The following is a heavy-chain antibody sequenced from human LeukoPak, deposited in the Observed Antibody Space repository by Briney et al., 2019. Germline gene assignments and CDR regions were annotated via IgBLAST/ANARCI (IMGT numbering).Heavy chain of an antibody. J-gene: IGHJ6*03. V-gene: IGHV4-38-2*01. CDR1: GYSISSGYY. CDR3: ARVDRNYYYYYMDV. CDR2: IYHSGST. Sequence: SETLSLTCAVSGYSISSGYYWGWIRQPAGKGLEWIGSIYHSGSTYYNPSLKSRVTISVDTSKNQFSLKLSSVTAADTAVYYCARVDRNYYYYYMDVWGKGTTVTVSS.